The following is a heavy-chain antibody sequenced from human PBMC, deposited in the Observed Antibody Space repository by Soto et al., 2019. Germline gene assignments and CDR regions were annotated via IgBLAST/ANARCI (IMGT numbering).Heavy chain of an antibody. J-gene: IGHJ4*02. CDR3: ARGAITVLRGVDY. V-gene: IGHV3-30*04. Sequence: QVHLEESGGGVVHPGRSLRLSCAASGFTFNTYAVHWVRQAPGKGLEWVAVVSSDGSNKYYSDSVKGRFSISRDNSNNTLSLQMNSLRTEDTAVYYRARGAITVLRGVDYWGRGTLVTVSS. D-gene: IGHD3-10*01. CDR2: VSSDGSNK. CDR1: GFTFNTYA.